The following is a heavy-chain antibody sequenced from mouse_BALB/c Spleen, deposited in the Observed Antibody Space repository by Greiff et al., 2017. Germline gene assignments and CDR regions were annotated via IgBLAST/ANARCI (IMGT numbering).Heavy chain of an antibody. CDR3: AKKGPYYAMDY. Sequence: DVMLVESGGGLVQPGGSRKLSCAASGFTFSSFGMHWVRQAPEKGLEWVAYISSGSSTIYYADTVEGRFTISRDNPKNTLFLQMTSLRSEDTAMYYCAKKGPYYAMDYWGQGTSVTVSS. CDR2: ISSGSSTI. CDR1: GFTFSSFG. D-gene: IGHD3-3*01. J-gene: IGHJ4*01. V-gene: IGHV5-17*02.